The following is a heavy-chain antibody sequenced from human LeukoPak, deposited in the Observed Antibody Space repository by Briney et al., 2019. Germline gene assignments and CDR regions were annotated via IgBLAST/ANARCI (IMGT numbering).Heavy chain of an antibody. CDR2: IYYSGST. J-gene: IGHJ6*02. CDR1: GGSISSYY. CDR3: ARHFSSSSWYGDYYYGMDV. D-gene: IGHD6-13*01. Sequence: PSETLSLTCTVPGGSISSYYWSWIRQPPGKGLEWIGYIYYSGSTNYNPSLKSRVTISVDTSKNQFSLKLSSVTAADTAVYYCARHFSSSSWYGDYYYGMDVWGQGTTVTVSS. V-gene: IGHV4-59*08.